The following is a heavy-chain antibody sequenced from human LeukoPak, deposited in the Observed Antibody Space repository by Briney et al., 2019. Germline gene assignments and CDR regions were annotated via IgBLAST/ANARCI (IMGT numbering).Heavy chain of an antibody. V-gene: IGHV3-53*01. CDR1: GFTVSSNY. CDR3: ARDIPPYYQHAPTWAFDI. J-gene: IGHJ3*02. CDR2: IYSGGST. D-gene: IGHD3-10*01. Sequence: GGSLRLSCAASGFTVSSNYMSWVRQAPGKGLEWVSVIYSGGSTYYADSVKGRFTISRDNSKNTLYLQMNSLRAEDTAVYYCARDIPPYYQHAPTWAFDIWGQGTMVTVSS.